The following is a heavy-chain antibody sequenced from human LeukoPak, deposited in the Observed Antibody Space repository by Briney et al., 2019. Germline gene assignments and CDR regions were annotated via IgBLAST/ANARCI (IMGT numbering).Heavy chain of an antibody. V-gene: IGHV1-69*02. D-gene: IGHD3-22*01. CDR3: ARGPTYYYDSSGYSGSRFDP. CDR2: IIPILGIA. CDR1: GGTFSSYT. Sequence: ASVKVSCKASGGTFSSYTISWVRQAPGQGLEWMGRIIPILGIANYAQKFQGRVTITADKSTSTAYMELSSLRSEDTAVYYCARGPTYYYDSSGYSGSRFDPWGQGTLVTVSS. J-gene: IGHJ5*02.